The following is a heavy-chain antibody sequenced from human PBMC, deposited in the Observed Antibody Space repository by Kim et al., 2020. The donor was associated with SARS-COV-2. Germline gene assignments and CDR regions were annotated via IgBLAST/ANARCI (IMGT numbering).Heavy chain of an antibody. J-gene: IGHJ6*02. CDR1: GFTLSSYW. Sequence: GGSLRLSCAASGFTLSSYWMSWVRQAPGKGLEWVANIKKDGSEKYYVDSVKGRFTISRDNAKNSLYLQMKSLRAEDTAVYYCARESSSGGDYDGLDVWGPGTTVTVPS. CDR2: IKKDGSEK. CDR3: ARESSSGGDYDGLDV. D-gene: IGHD6-25*01. V-gene: IGHV3-7*01.